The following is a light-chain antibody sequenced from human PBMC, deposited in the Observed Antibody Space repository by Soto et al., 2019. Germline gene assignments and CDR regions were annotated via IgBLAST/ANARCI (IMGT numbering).Light chain of an antibody. V-gene: IGKV3-20*01. CDR2: GAS. CDR3: QQYGSSPWT. CDR1: QSVSTK. Sequence: EILMTPSPATLSVSPGETATLSCRASQSVSTKLAWYQQKPGQAPRLLIYGASSRATGIPDRFSGSGSGTDFTLNISRLEPEDFAVYYCQQYGSSPWTFGQGTKVDIK. J-gene: IGKJ1*01.